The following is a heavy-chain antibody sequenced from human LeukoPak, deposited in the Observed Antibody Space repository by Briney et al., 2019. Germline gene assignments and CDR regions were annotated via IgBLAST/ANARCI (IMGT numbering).Heavy chain of an antibody. J-gene: IGHJ5*02. D-gene: IGHD6-19*01. CDR2: INHSGST. CDR1: GGSFSGYY. Sequence: SETLSLTCAVYGGSFSGYYWSWIRQPPGKGLEWIGEINHSGSTNYNPSLKSRVTISVDTSKNQFSPKLSSVTAADTAVYYCARAAGSGYNWFDPWGQGTLVTASS. V-gene: IGHV4-34*01. CDR3: ARAAGSGYNWFDP.